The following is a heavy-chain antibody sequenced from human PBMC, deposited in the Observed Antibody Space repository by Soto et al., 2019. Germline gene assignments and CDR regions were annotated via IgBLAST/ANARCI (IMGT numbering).Heavy chain of an antibody. CDR1: GFTFSNCA. Sequence: GGSLRLSCAASGFTFSNCAMTWVRQAPGKGLEWVSAISRSGGSTYYADSVKGRFAISRDNSTNTLYLQMNSLRAEDTAVYYCARGAVNPDYWGQGTLVTVSS. J-gene: IGHJ4*02. CDR3: ARGAVNPDY. V-gene: IGHV3-23*01. CDR2: ISRSGGST. D-gene: IGHD3-22*01.